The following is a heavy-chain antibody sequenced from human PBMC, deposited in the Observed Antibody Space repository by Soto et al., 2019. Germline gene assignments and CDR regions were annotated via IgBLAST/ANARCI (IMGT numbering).Heavy chain of an antibody. V-gene: IGHV4-30-2*01. Sequence: SETLSLTCAVSGGSITSGNSYSWSWIRQPPGKGLEWIGSISHTGSTSYNPSLKSRLTMSVDKSKNQFSLRLSSVTAADMAVYYCARAVAPYFGTWFDPWGQGILVTVSS. CDR2: ISHTGST. CDR3: ARAVAPYFGTWFDP. D-gene: IGHD3-10*01. J-gene: IGHJ5*02. CDR1: GGSITSGNSYS.